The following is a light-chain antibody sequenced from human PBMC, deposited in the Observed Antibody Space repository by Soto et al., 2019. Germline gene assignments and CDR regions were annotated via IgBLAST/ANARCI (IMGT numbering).Light chain of an antibody. CDR1: SSDVGGYNL. CDR2: EDT. V-gene: IGLV2-23*01. J-gene: IGLJ1*01. CDR3: CSYAGDNTYV. Sequence: QSVLTQPASVSGSPGQSITISCTGTSSDVGGYNLVSWYQQYPGKAPKVMIYEDTRRPSGVSNRFSGSKSGNTASLTISGLQAEDEADYHCCSYAGDNTYVFGTGTKLTVL.